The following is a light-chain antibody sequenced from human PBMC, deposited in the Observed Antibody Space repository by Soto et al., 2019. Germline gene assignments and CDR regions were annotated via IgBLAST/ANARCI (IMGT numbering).Light chain of an antibody. CDR3: QSADSSGTYRV. Sequence: SYELTQPPSVSVSPGQTARIICSGDALAKQIAYWYQRKPGQAPVLVIYKDSERPSGIPERFSGSNSGTTVTLTISGVQAEDEADYYCQSADSSGTYRVFGGGTKLTVL. CDR2: KDS. J-gene: IGLJ2*01. V-gene: IGLV3-25*03. CDR1: ALAKQI.